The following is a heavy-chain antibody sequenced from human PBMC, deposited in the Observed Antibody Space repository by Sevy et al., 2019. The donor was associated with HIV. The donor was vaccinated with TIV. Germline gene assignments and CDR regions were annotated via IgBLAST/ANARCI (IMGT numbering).Heavy chain of an antibody. CDR2: ISGGGSAT. Sequence: GGSLRLSCAASGFTFRNYAMNWFRQPPGKGLEWVSVISGGGSATYYADTAKGRVTIARDNSKCTLYLQMNSLRVEDTAVYFCAKRGAGAVAALDIWGQRTMVTVSS. J-gene: IGHJ3*02. CDR1: GFTFRNYA. V-gene: IGHV3-23*01. D-gene: IGHD1-26*01. CDR3: AKRGAGAVAALDI.